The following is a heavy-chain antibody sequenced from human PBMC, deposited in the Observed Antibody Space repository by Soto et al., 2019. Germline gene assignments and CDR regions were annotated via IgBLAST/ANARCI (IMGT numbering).Heavy chain of an antibody. V-gene: IGHV1-8*01. D-gene: IGHD5-12*01. J-gene: IGHJ6*03. CDR2: MNPNSGNT. CDR3: ARGPWLRLPLCYYYYYMDV. Sequence: QVQLVQSGAEVKKPGASVKVSCKASGYTFTSYDINWVRQATGQGLEWMVWMNPNSGNTGYAQKCKGRVTMTRNTSISTAYMELSSLRSKDTAVYYWARGPWLRLPLCYYYYYMDVWGKGTTVTVSS. CDR1: GYTFTSYD.